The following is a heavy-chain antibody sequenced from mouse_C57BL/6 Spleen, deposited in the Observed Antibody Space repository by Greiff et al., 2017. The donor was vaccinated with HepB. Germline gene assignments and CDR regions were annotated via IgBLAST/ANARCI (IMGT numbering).Heavy chain of an antibody. V-gene: IGHV5-6*01. D-gene: IGHD1-1*01. J-gene: IGHJ4*01. Sequence: EVQLVESGGDLVKPGGSLKLSCAASGFTFSSYGMSWVRQTPDKRLAWVATISSGGSYTYYPDSVKGRFTISRDNAKNTLYLQMSSLKSEDTAMYYCAREATVGGMDYWGQGTSVTVSS. CDR3: AREATVGGMDY. CDR1: GFTFSSYG. CDR2: ISSGGSYT.